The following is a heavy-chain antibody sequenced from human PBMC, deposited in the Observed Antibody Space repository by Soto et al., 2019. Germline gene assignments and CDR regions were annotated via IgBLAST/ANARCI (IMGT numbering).Heavy chain of an antibody. CDR2: IYYSGST. CDR1: GGSISSYY. Sequence: PSETLSLTCTVSGGSISSYYWSWIRQPPGKGLEWIGYIYYSGSTNYNPSLKSRVTISVDTSKNQFSLKLSSVTAADTAVYYCARGDGYNSFYYYGMDVWGQGTTVTVSS. J-gene: IGHJ6*02. CDR3: ARGDGYNSFYYYGMDV. V-gene: IGHV4-59*01. D-gene: IGHD5-12*01.